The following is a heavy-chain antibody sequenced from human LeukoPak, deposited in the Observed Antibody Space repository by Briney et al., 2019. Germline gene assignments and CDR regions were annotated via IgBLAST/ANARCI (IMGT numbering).Heavy chain of an antibody. Sequence: GMSLRLSCEASGFTFSNYDMHWVRQAPGKGLEWVALISYGGSNEYYGGSVKGRFTISRDNSKNTLYLQMNSLSAEDTAVYYCATGDNSGYDYWGQGTLVTVSS. CDR1: GFTFSNYD. V-gene: IGHV3-30*03. J-gene: IGHJ4*02. CDR2: ISYGGSNE. CDR3: ATGDNSGYDY. D-gene: IGHD3-22*01.